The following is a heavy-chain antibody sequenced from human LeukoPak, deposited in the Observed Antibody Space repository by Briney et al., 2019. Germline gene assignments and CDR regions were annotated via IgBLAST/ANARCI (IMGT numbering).Heavy chain of an antibody. V-gene: IGHV3-7*03. CDR3: ARNNGMDV. CDR1: GFTFTNYW. Sequence: GGSLRLSCVVSGFTFTNYWMTWVRQAPGKGLEWVASIKQGGSERHYVDSVKGRFTISKDNAKNSLYLQMNSLRAEDTALYHCARNNGMDVWGQGTTVIVSS. J-gene: IGHJ6*02. CDR2: IKQGGSER.